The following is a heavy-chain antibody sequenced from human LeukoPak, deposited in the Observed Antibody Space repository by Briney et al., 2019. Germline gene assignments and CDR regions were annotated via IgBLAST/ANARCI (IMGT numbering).Heavy chain of an antibody. V-gene: IGHV1-69*05. CDR3: ARADITMVRGVYLDY. Sequence: WASVKVSCKASGGTFSSYAISLVRQAPGQGLEWMGRIIPIFGTANYAQKFQGRVTITTDESTSTAYMELSSLRSEDTAVYYCARADITMVRGVYLDYWGQGTLVTVSS. CDR1: GGTFSSYA. J-gene: IGHJ4*02. CDR2: IIPIFGTA. D-gene: IGHD3-10*01.